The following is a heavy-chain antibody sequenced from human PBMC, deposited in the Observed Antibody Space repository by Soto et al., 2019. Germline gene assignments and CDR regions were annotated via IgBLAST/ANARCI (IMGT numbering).Heavy chain of an antibody. V-gene: IGHV4-4*02. CDR3: ASRDPGTSVDY. CDR1: GGSFTSNNW. Sequence: SETLSLTCAVSGGSFTSNNWWAWVRQPPGQGLEWIGEIYRTGSTNYNPSLKSRVTISLDKSENQFSLKVTSLTAADTAVYYCASRDPGTSVDYWGQGTLVTVPS. CDR2: IYRTGST. J-gene: IGHJ4*02. D-gene: IGHD1-7*01.